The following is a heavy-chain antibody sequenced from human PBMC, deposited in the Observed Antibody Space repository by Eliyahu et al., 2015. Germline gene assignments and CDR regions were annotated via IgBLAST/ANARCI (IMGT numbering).Heavy chain of an antibody. CDR1: GFTFSTYG. D-gene: IGHD3-16*01. CDR3: AREAWGTYYFQY. Sequence: QVQLVESGGGVVQPGRSLRLSCAASGFTFSTYGMPWVRQAPGKGLEWVAVISNDESKMYYADSVKGRFSISRDNSKNTLYLQLNSLRPEDTAMYYCAREAWGTYYFQYWGLGTLVTVSS. J-gene: IGHJ1*01. V-gene: IGHV3-30*03. CDR2: ISNDESKM.